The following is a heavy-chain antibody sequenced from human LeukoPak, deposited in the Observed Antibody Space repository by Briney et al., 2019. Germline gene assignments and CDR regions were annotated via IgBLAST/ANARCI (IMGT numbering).Heavy chain of an antibody. CDR1: GFTFSSYW. CDR2: INRDGGST. D-gene: IGHD3-22*01. Sequence: GGSLRLSCTASGFTFSSYWMHWVRQAPGKGLVWVSRINRDGGSTRYADSVKGRFTISRDNAKNTLYLQMNSLRAEDTAVYYCARVYYDSSDYYDLDYWGQGTLVTVSS. J-gene: IGHJ4*02. V-gene: IGHV3-74*01. CDR3: ARVYYDSSDYYDLDY.